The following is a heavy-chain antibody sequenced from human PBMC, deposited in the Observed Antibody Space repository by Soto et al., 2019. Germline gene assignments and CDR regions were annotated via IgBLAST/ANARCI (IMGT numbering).Heavy chain of an antibody. CDR2: IIPIQGRA. J-gene: IGHJ6*03. V-gene: IGHV1-69*02. CDR3: AKSLLFVDHAHMDV. CDR1: GGSFISYT. D-gene: IGHD2-21*01. Sequence: QVQLVQSGAEVKKPGSSVKVSCEASGGSFISYTFTWVRQAPGQGLEWMGRIIPIQGRANYALKLQDRVTITADRSTKTVYMELKSLRPEDTAVYYCAKSLLFVDHAHMDVWGKGTTVTVSS.